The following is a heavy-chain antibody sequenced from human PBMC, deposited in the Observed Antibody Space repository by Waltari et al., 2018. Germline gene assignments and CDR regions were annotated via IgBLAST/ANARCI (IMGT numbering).Heavy chain of an antibody. CDR1: GFTFRSYW. CDR3: ARSYCAGDCYLGFDY. Sequence: EVQLVESGGDLVQPGGSLRLSCAASGFTFRSYWMGWVRQAPGKGLEWVANIKEDGSQNHYVDSVKGRFTISRDNAKNSLYLQMNSLRAEDTAVYYCARSYCAGDCYLGFDYWGQGTLVTVSS. D-gene: IGHD2-21*02. J-gene: IGHJ4*02. CDR2: IKEDGSQN. V-gene: IGHV3-7*01.